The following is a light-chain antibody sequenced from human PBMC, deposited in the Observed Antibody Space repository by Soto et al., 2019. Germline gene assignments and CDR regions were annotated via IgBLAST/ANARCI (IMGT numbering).Light chain of an antibody. CDR1: QSISSW. V-gene: IGKV1-5*03. CDR2: KAS. Sequence: LSTLSSSVGDRVTITFRASQSISSWLAWYQHKPGKAPKLLIYKASSLLGGVPSRFSGSGSGTEFTLTISSLQPDDFATYYCQQYNSYWAFGQGTKVDIK. CDR3: QQYNSYWA. J-gene: IGKJ1*01.